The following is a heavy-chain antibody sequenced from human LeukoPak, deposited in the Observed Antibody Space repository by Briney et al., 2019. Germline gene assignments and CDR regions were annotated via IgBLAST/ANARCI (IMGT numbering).Heavy chain of an antibody. V-gene: IGHV1-2*02. CDR3: GALAVATNPEYYYYYMDV. CDR2: INPNSGGT. J-gene: IGHJ6*03. CDR1: GYTFTGYY. Sequence: ASVKVSCKASGYTFTGYYMHWVRQAPGQGLEWMGWINPNSGGTNYAQKFQGRVTMTRDTSISTAYMELSSLRSEDTAVYYCGALAVATNPEYYYYYMDVWGKGTTVTISS. D-gene: IGHD5-12*01.